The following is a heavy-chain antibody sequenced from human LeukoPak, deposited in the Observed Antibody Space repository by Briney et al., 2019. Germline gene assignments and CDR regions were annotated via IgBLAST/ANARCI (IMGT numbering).Heavy chain of an antibody. J-gene: IGHJ4*02. CDR3: ARGGGSSWYVDY. V-gene: IGHV4-34*01. D-gene: IGHD6-13*01. CDR2: INHSGGT. Sequence: SETLSLTCAVYGGSFSDYYWSWIRQPPGKGLEWIGEINHSGGTDCSPSLKSRVTISVDTSKNQFSLKLSSVTAADTAVYYCARGGGSSWYVDYWGQGTLVTVSS. CDR1: GGSFSDYY.